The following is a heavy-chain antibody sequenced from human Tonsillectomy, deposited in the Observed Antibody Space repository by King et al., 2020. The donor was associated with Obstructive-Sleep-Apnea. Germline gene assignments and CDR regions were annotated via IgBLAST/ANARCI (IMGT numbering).Heavy chain of an antibody. Sequence: VQLVESGGGVVQPGGSLRLSCAASGFTFSSYGMHWVRQAPGKGLEWVAFIRYDGSNKYYADSVKGRLTISRDNSKNTLYLQMNSLRAEDTAVYYCEYRAVAGTGQLDYWGQGTLVTVSS. D-gene: IGHD6-19*01. CDR2: IRYDGSNK. V-gene: IGHV3-30*02. J-gene: IGHJ4*02. CDR3: EYRAVAGTGQLDY. CDR1: GFTFSSYG.